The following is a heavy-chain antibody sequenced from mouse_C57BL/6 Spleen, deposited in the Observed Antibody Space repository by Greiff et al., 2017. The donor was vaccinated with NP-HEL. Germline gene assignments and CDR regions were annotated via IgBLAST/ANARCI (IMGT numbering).Heavy chain of an antibody. V-gene: IGHV3-6*01. D-gene: IGHD1-1*01. CDR1: GYSITSCYY. CDR2: ISYDGSN. Sequence: EVKLQESGPGLVKPSQSLSLTCSVTGYSITSCYYWNWIRQFPGNKLEWMGYISYDGSNNYNPSLKNRISITRDTSKNQFFLKLNSVTTEDTATYYCARGSITTVEAWFAYWGQGTLVTVSA. CDR3: ARGSITTVEAWFAY. J-gene: IGHJ3*01.